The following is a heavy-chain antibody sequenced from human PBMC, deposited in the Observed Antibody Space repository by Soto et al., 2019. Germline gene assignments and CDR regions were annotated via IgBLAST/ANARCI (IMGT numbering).Heavy chain of an antibody. CDR1: GFTFSGHW. D-gene: IGHD2-2*01. V-gene: IGHV3-74*03. CDR3: AREAGYCSRTLCYRRAFDT. CDR2: ITTDGASS. J-gene: IGHJ3*02. Sequence: EVQLLESGGDLVQPGGSLRLSCAASGFTFSGHWMHWVRQVPGKGLEWVSRITTDGASSAYADSVKGRFSTPRDNAKNPLYLQMNGLRAEDTAVYYCAREAGYCSRTLCYRRAFDTWGQGTTVTVSS.